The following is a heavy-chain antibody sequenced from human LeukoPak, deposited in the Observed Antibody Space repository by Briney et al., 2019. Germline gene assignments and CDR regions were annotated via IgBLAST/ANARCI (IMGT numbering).Heavy chain of an antibody. V-gene: IGHV4-30-2*01. CDR1: GVSISSGDYS. CDR3: ARVGSDWSDVRYNWFDP. J-gene: IGHJ5*02. D-gene: IGHD1-1*01. Sequence: SETLSLTCAVSGVSISSGDYSWSWIRQPPGKGLEWIGYIFQSGSTYYNPSLKSRVTISVDRSKNQFSLKLSSVTAADTAVYYCARVGSDWSDVRYNWFDPWGQGTLVTVSS. CDR2: IFQSGST.